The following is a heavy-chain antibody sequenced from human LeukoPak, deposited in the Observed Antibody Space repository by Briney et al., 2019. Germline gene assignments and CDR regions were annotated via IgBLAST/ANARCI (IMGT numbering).Heavy chain of an antibody. CDR1: GGTFSSYA. D-gene: IGHD2-15*01. J-gene: IGHJ4*02. CDR3: ATGSVVVVAAFQYYFDY. CDR2: IIPIFGTA. V-gene: IGHV1-69*06. Sequence: SVKVSCRASGGTFSSYAISWVRQAPGQGLEWMGGIIPIFGTANYAQKFQGRVTITADKSTSTAYMELSSLRSEDTAVYYCATGSVVVVAAFQYYFDYWGQGTLVTVSS.